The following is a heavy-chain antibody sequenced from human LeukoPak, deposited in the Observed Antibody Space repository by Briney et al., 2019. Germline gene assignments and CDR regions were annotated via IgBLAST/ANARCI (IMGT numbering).Heavy chain of an antibody. CDR2: INSDGTKT. J-gene: IGHJ3*02. D-gene: IGHD3-9*01. V-gene: IGHV3-23*01. CDR3: ARSYYDILSGPNRDAFDI. CDR1: GFTFSTYT. Sequence: PGGSLRLSCAASGFTFSTYTMNWVRQAPGKGLEWVSAINSDGTKTSYAGSVKGQYTISRDNSKNTLYLQMNSLRAEDTAVYYCARSYYDILSGPNRDAFDIWGQGTLVTVSS.